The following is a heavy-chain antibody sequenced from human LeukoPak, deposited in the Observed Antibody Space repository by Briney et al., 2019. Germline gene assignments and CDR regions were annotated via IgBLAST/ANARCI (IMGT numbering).Heavy chain of an antibody. CDR3: ARSYYDSSGYYFNWFDP. V-gene: IGHV3-7*05. J-gene: IGHJ5*02. CDR1: GFTFSSYW. D-gene: IGHD3-22*01. CDR2: IKQDGSEK. Sequence: PGGSLRLSCAASGFTFSSYWMSWVRQARGKGLEWVANIKQDGSEKHYVDSVKGRSTISRDNAKNSLYLQMNSLRAEDTAVYYCARSYYDSSGYYFNWFDPWGQGTLVTVSS.